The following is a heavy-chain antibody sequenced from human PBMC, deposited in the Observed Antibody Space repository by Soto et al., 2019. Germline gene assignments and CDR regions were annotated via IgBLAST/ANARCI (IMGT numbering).Heavy chain of an antibody. CDR3: ASKLFGEPYKFDN. Sequence: SETLSLTCAVSGGSISSTTWWSWVRQPPGKGLEWIGEIDHDGSTNYNPSLKSRAIISVDKSKNQFSLKVNSVTAADTAVSYGASKLFGEPYKFDNWGQGALVTLSS. V-gene: IGHV4-4*02. J-gene: IGHJ4*02. CDR2: IDHDGST. D-gene: IGHD3-10*02. CDR1: GGSISSTTW.